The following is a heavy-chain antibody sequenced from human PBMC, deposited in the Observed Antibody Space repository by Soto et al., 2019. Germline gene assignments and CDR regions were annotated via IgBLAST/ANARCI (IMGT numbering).Heavy chain of an antibody. Sequence: ASVKVSCKASGYTFTGYYMHCVRQAPGQGLEWMGWINPNSGGTNYAQKFQGWVTMTRDTSISTAYMELSRLRSDDTAVYYCARDFKPYYYDSSGPDAFDIWGQGTMVTVSS. CDR1: GYTFTGYY. CDR3: ARDFKPYYYDSSGPDAFDI. D-gene: IGHD3-22*01. CDR2: INPNSGGT. V-gene: IGHV1-2*04. J-gene: IGHJ3*02.